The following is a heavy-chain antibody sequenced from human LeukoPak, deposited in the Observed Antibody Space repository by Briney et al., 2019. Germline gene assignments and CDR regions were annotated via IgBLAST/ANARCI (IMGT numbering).Heavy chain of an antibody. CDR1: GYSISSGYF. D-gene: IGHD1-14*01. CDR3: ARAREPLLYTYYFDY. CDR2: IYHSGTT. Sequence: PSETLSLTCSVSGYSISSGYFWGWIRQPPGKGLEWIGRIYHSGTTYYDPSLKSRVTISVDTSRNQFSLKLTSVTAADTAMYYCARAREPLLYTYYFDYWGQGTLVTVSS. V-gene: IGHV4-38-2*02. J-gene: IGHJ4*02.